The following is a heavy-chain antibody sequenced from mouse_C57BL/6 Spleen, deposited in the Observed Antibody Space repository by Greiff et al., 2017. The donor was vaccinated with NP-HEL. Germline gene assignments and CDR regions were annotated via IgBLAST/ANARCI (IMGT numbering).Heavy chain of an antibody. CDR3: ATLYGGYYVDY. V-gene: IGHV1-4*01. D-gene: IGHD1-1*02. Sequence: QVQLQQSGAELARPGASVKMSCKASGYTFTSYTMHWVKQRPGQGLEWIGYINPSSGYTKYNQTFKDKATLTADKSSSTAYMQLSSLTSEDSAVYYCATLYGGYYVDYWGQGTTLTVSS. J-gene: IGHJ2*01. CDR1: GYTFTSYT. CDR2: INPSSGYT.